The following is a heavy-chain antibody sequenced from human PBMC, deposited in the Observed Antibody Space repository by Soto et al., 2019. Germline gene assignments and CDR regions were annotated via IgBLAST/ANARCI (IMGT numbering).Heavy chain of an antibody. CDR2: INPNSGGT. CDR1: GFTFSAYY. CDR3: ARSLLDEYSSSWRSAYYGMDV. Sequence: GASVKVSCKASGFTFSAYYIYWVRQAPGQGLEWFGWINPNSGGTNRAQKFQGRVTMTRDTSTSTVYMELSALISDDTAVYFCARSLLDEYSSSWRSAYYGMDVWGQGTTVTVSS. V-gene: IGHV1-2*02. J-gene: IGHJ6*02. D-gene: IGHD2-2*01.